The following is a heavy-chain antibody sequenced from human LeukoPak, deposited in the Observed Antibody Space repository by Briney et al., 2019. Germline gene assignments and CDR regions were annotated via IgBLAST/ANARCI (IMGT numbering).Heavy chain of an antibody. CDR2: ISWDSGSI. CDR3: AKDMRLAYILTGSDVFDI. CDR1: GFTFDEYA. Sequence: TGGSLRLSCEASGFTFDEYAMHWVRQGPGKGLEWVSGISWDSGSIGYADSVKGRFTVSRDNAKNCLYLQMNRLRAEDTALYSCAKDMRLAYILTGSDVFDIWGQGTMVTVSS. D-gene: IGHD3-9*01. J-gene: IGHJ3*02. V-gene: IGHV3-9*01.